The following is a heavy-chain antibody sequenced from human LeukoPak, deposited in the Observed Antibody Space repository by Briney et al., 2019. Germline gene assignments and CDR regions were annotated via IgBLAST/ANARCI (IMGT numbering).Heavy chain of an antibody. CDR1: GYTLTELS. CDR3: ATRRYYDSSGYYSGVVDY. J-gene: IGHJ4*02. Sequence: ASVKVSCKVSGYTLTELSMHWVRQAPGKGLEWMGGFDPEDGETIYAQKFQGRVTMTEDTSTDTAYMELSSLRSEDAAVYYCATRRYYDSSGYYSGVVDYWGQGTLVTVSS. CDR2: FDPEDGET. V-gene: IGHV1-24*01. D-gene: IGHD3-22*01.